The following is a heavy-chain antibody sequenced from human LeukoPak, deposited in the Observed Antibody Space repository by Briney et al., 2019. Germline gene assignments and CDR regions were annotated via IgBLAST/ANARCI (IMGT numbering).Heavy chain of an antibody. Sequence: GGSLRLSCAASGFTFSSYWMHWVRQAPVKGLEWVAVISYDGSNKYYADSVKGRFTISRDNSKNTLYLQMNSLRAEDTAVYYCAKSIGIVGLLDYWGQGTLVTVSS. V-gene: IGHV3-30*18. CDR3: AKSIGIVGLLDY. CDR2: ISYDGSNK. CDR1: GFTFSSYW. J-gene: IGHJ4*02. D-gene: IGHD3/OR15-3a*01.